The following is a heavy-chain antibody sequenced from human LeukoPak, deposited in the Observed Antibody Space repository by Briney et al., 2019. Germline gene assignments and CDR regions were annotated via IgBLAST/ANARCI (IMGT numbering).Heavy chain of an antibody. J-gene: IGHJ4*02. CDR3: ARAVGVGNRFDY. D-gene: IGHD1-26*01. CDR2: ISSSSSYI. V-gene: IGHV3-21*01. CDR1: GFTFSSYS. Sequence: PGGSLRLSCAASGFTFSSYSMNWVRQAPGKGLEWVSSISSSSSYIYYADSVKGRFTISRDNAKNSLYLQMNSLRAEDTAVYYCARAVGVGNRFDYWGQGTLVTVSS.